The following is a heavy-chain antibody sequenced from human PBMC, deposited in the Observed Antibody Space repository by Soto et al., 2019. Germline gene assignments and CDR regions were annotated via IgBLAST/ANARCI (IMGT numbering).Heavy chain of an antibody. Sequence: EVQLVASGGGLVKPGGSLRLSCSFTFNSYSLNWVRQAPGKGLEWVSSISSGSAYIKYADSVKGRFTISRDNANNFLYLQMSSLRVDDTALYYCTRDQGGSYDSWFDPWGQGTLVTVSS. D-gene: IGHD1-26*01. J-gene: IGHJ5*02. CDR2: ISSGSAYI. CDR1: FTFNSYS. V-gene: IGHV3-21*06. CDR3: TRDQGGSYDSWFDP.